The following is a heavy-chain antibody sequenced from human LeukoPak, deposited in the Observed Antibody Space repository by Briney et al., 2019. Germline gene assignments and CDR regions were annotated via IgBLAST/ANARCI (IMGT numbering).Heavy chain of an antibody. J-gene: IGHJ4*02. V-gene: IGHV3-64*01. Sequence: GGSLRLSCAASGFTFSSYAMHWVRQAPGKGLEYVSAISSNGGSTYYANSVKGRFTISRDNSKNTLYLQMGSLRAEDMAVYYCARGENDSSGYYHFDYWGQGTLVTVSS. CDR2: ISSNGGST. CDR1: GFTFSSYA. D-gene: IGHD3-22*01. CDR3: ARGENDSSGYYHFDY.